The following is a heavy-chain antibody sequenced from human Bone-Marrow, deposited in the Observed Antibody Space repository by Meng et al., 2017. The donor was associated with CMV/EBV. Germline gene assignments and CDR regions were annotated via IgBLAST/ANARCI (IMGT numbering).Heavy chain of an antibody. J-gene: IGHJ5*02. Sequence: GGSLRLSCATSGFTFSSYGMHWVRQAPGKGLEWVAVIWYDGSNKYYADSVKGRFTISRDNSKNTLYLQMNSLRAEDTALYYCAREGALAGKGGGFDPWGQGTLVTVSS. CDR1: GFTFSSYG. CDR3: AREGALAGKGGGFDP. D-gene: IGHD6-19*01. CDR2: IWYDGSNK. V-gene: IGHV3-33*01.